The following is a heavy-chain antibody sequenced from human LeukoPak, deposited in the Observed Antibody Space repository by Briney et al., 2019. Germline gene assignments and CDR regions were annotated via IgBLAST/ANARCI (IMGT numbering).Heavy chain of an antibody. CDR3: VRGSPTDAFDI. CDR2: IYHSGST. V-gene: IGHV4-30-2*01. CDR1: GGSISSGGYS. J-gene: IGHJ3*02. Sequence: PSQTLSLTCAVSGGSISSGGYSWSWIRQPPGKGLEWIGYIYHSGSTYYNPSLKSRVTISVDRPKNQFSLKLSSVTAADTAVYYCVRGSPTDAFDIWGQGTMVTVSS.